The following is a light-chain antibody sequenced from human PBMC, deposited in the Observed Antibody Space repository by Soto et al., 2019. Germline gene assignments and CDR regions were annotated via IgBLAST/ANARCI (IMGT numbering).Light chain of an antibody. J-gene: IGKJ4*01. Sequence: EIVMTQSPATLSVSPGERATLSCRASQSVTGRLAWYQQKRGQAPRLLIYAASTRATGIPARFSGSGSGADFTLTISRVEPEDFAVYYCQHYRDSPPGLTFGGGTKVDIK. V-gene: IGKV3-15*01. CDR2: AAS. CDR1: QSVTGR. CDR3: QHYRDSPPGLT.